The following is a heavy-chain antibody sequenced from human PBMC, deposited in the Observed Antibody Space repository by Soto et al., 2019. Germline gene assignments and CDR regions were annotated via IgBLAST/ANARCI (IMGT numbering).Heavy chain of an antibody. CDR2: IYYSGST. D-gene: IGHD1-1*01. V-gene: IGHV4-39*01. CDR3: ERNPPLRLEYDY. Sequence: SETLSLTCTVSGGSISSSSYYWGWIRQPPGKGLEWIGSIYYSGSTYYNPSLKSRVTISVDTSKNQFSLKLSSVTAADTAVYYCERNPPLRLEYDYSGPATLVTVSS. CDR1: GGSISSSSYY. J-gene: IGHJ4*02.